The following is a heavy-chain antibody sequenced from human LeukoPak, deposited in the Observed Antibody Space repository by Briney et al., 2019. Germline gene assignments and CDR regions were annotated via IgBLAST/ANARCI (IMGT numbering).Heavy chain of an antibody. Sequence: SETLSLTCTVSGGSITSNYWSWIRQPAGKGLEWIGHIYPTGSTNYNPSLKSRVTMSVDTSKNQFSLKLTSVTAADTAVYYCAKDPSGHRGWYDRWGQGTLVTVS. CDR2: IYPTGST. D-gene: IGHD2-15*01. J-gene: IGHJ5*02. CDR1: GGSITSNY. CDR3: AKDPSGHRGWYDR. V-gene: IGHV4-4*07.